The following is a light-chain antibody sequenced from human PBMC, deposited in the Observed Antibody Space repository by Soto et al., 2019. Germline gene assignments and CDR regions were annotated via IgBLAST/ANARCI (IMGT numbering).Light chain of an antibody. V-gene: IGLV2-14*01. Sequence: QSALTQPASVSGSPGQSITISCTGTSSDVGAYNYVSWYQQYPGKAPKLMIYHVSNRPSGVSNRFSGSKSGNSASLTISGLQGADEADYYCNSYTTTSTYVFGTGTKVTVL. CDR2: HVS. CDR3: NSYTTTSTYV. J-gene: IGLJ1*01. CDR1: SSDVGAYNY.